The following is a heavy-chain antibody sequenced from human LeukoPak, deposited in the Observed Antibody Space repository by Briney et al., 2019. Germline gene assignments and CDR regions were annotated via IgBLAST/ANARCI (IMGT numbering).Heavy chain of an antibody. J-gene: IGHJ4*02. CDR3: ARGRDGYSYPY. CDR1: GFTFSDSY. CDR2: ISTTGSAI. V-gene: IGHV3-11*01. Sequence: GGSLRLSCAASGFTFSDSYMNWIRQAPGKGLEWVAYISTTGSAIYYADFLKGRFTISRDNAKNSLYLQMNSLRAEDTAVYYCARGRDGYSYPYWGQGTLVTVSS. D-gene: IGHD5-24*01.